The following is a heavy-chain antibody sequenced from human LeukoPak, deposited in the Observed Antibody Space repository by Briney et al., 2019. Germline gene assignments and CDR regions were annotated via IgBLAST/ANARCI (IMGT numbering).Heavy chain of an antibody. J-gene: IGHJ4*02. D-gene: IGHD5-12*01. CDR1: GFTFSDHY. V-gene: IGHV3-72*01. Sequence: GGSLRLSCAASGFTFSDHYMDWVRQAPGKGLEWVGRTRNKANSYTTEYAASVKGRFTISRDDSKNSLYLQMNSLKTEDTAVYYCAREGRRGYSGERPGFDYWGQGTLVTVSS. CDR3: AREGRRGYSGERPGFDY. CDR2: TRNKANSYTT.